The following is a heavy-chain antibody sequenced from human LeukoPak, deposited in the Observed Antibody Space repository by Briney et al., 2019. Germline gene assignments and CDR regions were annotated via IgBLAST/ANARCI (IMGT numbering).Heavy chain of an antibody. V-gene: IGHV3-53*04. CDR1: GFTVSSNY. D-gene: IGHD5-24*01. CDR2: IYSGGST. CDR3: ARGREGMATIDPPDY. Sequence: GGSLRLSCAASGFTVSSNYMGWVRQAPGKGLEWVSVIYSGGSTYYADSVKGRFTISRHNSKNTLYLQMNSLRAEDTAVYYCARGREGMATIDPPDYWGQGTLVTVSS. J-gene: IGHJ4*02.